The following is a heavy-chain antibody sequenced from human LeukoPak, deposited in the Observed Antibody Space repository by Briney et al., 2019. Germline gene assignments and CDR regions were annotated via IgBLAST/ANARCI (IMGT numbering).Heavy chain of an antibody. CDR2: IYYSGST. D-gene: IGHD3-22*01. J-gene: IGHJ3*02. V-gene: IGHV4-39*07. Sequence: PSETLSLTCTVSGGSIGSSSYYWGWIRQPPGKGLEWIGSIYYSGSTYYNPSLKSRVTISVDTSKNQFSLKLSSVTAADTAVYYCASYYGDWGTLDAFDIWGQGTMVTVSS. CDR3: ASYYGDWGTLDAFDI. CDR1: GGSIGSSSYY.